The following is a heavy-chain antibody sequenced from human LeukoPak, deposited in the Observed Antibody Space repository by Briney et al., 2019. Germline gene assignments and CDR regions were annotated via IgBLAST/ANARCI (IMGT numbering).Heavy chain of an antibody. CDR3: AKGQELDDGVFDS. CDR2: IRSNGDTT. Sequence: GGSLRLSCAASGFTFSSIAMTWVRQAPGKGLEWGSSIRSNGDTTYNADSVKGRFTISRDNSKNTLYLQMNSLRVEDTAIYYCAKGQELDDGVFDSWGQGTLVTVSS. V-gene: IGHV3-23*01. CDR1: GFTFSSIA. J-gene: IGHJ4*02. D-gene: IGHD1-1*01.